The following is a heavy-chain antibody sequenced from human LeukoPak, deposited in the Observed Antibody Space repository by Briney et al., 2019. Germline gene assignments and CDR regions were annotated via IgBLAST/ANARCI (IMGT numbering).Heavy chain of an antibody. CDR2: IYHSGNT. V-gene: IGHV4-30-2*01. J-gene: IGHJ4*02. CDR3: ARGGDSSGIYYYFDY. CDR1: GGSISSGGYS. D-gene: IGHD3-22*01. Sequence: SRTLSLTCTVSGGSISSGGYSWSWIRQPPGKDLEWIVYIYHSGNTYYNSSLKSRVTISVDRSKNHFSLKLTSVTAADTAVYYCARGGDSSGIYYYFDYWGQGTLVTVSS.